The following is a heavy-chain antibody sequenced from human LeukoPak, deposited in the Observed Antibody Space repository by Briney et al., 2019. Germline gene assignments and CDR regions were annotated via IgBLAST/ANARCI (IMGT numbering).Heavy chain of an antibody. CDR2: ISYDGSNK. J-gene: IGHJ3*02. CDR3: AKVMTSIAVAGTTGEDAFDI. V-gene: IGHV3-30*18. Sequence: PGGSLRLSCAASGFTFSSYGMHWVRQAPGKGLEWVAVISYDGSNKYYADSVKGRFTISRDNSKNTLYLQMNSLRAEDTAVYYCAKVMTSIAVAGTTGEDAFDIWGQGTMVTVSS. CDR1: GFTFSSYG. D-gene: IGHD6-19*01.